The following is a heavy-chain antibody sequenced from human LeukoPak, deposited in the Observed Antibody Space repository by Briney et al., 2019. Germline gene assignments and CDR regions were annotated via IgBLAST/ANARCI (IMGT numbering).Heavy chain of an antibody. CDR3: ASLLHYCDKTDYYGDSSDI. Sequence: SETLSLTCNVSGGSVRSSSYYWGWVRQPPGKGLEWIGTIYFSGSTYYNPSLKSRVLISVDTSKNQFSLKLSSVSAADTAVYYCASLLHYCDKTDYYGDSSDIWGQGTMIIVSS. D-gene: IGHD3-22*01. J-gene: IGHJ3*02. CDR1: GGSVRSSSYY. V-gene: IGHV4-39*01. CDR2: IYFSGST.